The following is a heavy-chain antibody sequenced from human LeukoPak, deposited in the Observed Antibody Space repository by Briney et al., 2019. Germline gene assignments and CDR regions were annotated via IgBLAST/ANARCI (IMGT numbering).Heavy chain of an antibody. D-gene: IGHD1-26*01. J-gene: IGHJ6*02. Sequence: APVKVSCKASGYTFTSYGIIWVRQAPGQGLEWMGWISAYNGNTNYAQKLQGRVTMTTDTSTSTAYMELRSLRSDDTAVYYCARDQITWEEDYYYYGMDVWGQGTTVTVSS. V-gene: IGHV1-18*01. CDR1: GYTFTSYG. CDR3: ARDQITWEEDYYYYGMDV. CDR2: ISAYNGNT.